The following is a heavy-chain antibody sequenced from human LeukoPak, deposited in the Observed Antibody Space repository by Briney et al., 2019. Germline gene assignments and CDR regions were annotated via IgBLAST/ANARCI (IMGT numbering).Heavy chain of an antibody. V-gene: IGHV3-21*04. J-gene: IGHJ4*02. Sequence: GGSLRLSCAASGFTFSSYSMNWVRQAPGKGLEWVSSISSSSSYIYYADSVKGRFTISRDNAKNSLYLQMNSLRAEDTALYYCAKGYYYGSGSFRSRSFDYWGQGTLVTVSS. D-gene: IGHD3-10*01. CDR3: AKGYYYGSGSFRSRSFDY. CDR1: GFTFSSYS. CDR2: ISSSSSYI.